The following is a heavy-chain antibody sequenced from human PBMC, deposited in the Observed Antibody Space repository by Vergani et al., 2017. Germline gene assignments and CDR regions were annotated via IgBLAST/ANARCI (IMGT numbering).Heavy chain of an antibody. J-gene: IGHJ3*01. Sequence: VQLVQSGAEVKKPGASVKVSCKASGYTFTSYYMHWVRQAPGQGLEWMGIIYPGDSEVKSNPTFRGQVIFSVDTSVNTAYLQWRSLQASDTATYFCASGGHGSENGGALQLWGQGTNITVSS. CDR1: GYTFTSYY. V-gene: IGHV5-51*01. D-gene: IGHD3-10*01. CDR2: IYPGDSEV. CDR3: ASGGHGSENGGALQL.